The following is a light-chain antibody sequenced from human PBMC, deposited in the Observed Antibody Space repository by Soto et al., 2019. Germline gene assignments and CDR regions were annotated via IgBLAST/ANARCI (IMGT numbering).Light chain of an antibody. V-gene: IGLV3-21*04. CDR3: QVWDSSSDHPGV. J-gene: IGLJ2*01. Sequence: SYELTQPPSVSVAPGKTARITCGRNNIGSKSVHWYQQKPGQAPVLVIYYDSDRPSGIPERFSGSNSGNTATLTISRVEAGDEADYYCQVWDSSSDHPGVFGGGTQLTVL. CDR2: YDS. CDR1: NIGSKS.